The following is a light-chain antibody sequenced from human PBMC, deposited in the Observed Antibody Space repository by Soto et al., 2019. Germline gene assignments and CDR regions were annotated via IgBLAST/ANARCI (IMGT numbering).Light chain of an antibody. Sequence: AIRMTQSPSSFSASTGDRVTITCRASQGISSYLAWYQQKPGKAPNLLIYASSTLQSGVPSRFSCSGSGTGFTLTISCLQAEDFATYYCQQYYSYPPLTFGGGTKVEIK. CDR3: QQYYSYPPLT. V-gene: IGKV1-8*01. CDR1: QGISSY. CDR2: ASS. J-gene: IGKJ4*01.